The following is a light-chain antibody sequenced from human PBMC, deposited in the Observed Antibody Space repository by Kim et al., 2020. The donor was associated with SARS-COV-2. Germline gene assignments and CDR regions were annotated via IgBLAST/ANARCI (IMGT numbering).Light chain of an antibody. Sequence: GQRVTVACSGSNSNIGRKTVNWYQHRPGTAPNLLLYSTNERPSGVPGRFSGSKSGTSASLAINGLQSEDEGDYYCAGWDDSLNAYLFGTGTKVTVL. CDR1: NSNIGRKT. V-gene: IGLV1-44*01. CDR3: AGWDDSLNAYL. CDR2: STN. J-gene: IGLJ1*01.